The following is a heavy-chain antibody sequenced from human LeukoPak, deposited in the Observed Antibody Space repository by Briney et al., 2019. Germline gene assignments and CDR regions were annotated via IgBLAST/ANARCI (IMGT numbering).Heavy chain of an antibody. CDR2: ISGNGGAT. J-gene: IGHJ6*02. CDR3: AKGDFYGDYPYGMDV. V-gene: IGHV3-23*01. D-gene: IGHD3-3*01. CDR1: GFTFSSYA. Sequence: GGSLRLSCAASGFTFSSYAMSWVRQAPGKGLEWVSGISGNGGATHYADSVKGRFTISRDNLENTLYLQMNSLRAEDTAVYYCAKGDFYGDYPYGMDVWGQGTTVTVSS.